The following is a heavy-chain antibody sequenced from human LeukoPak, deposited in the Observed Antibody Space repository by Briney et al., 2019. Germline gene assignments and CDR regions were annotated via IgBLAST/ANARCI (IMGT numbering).Heavy chain of an antibody. CDR2: ISGSGGST. Sequence: GGSLRLSCAASGFTFSIYAMSWVRQAPGKGLEWVSAISGSGGSTYYADSVKGRFTISRDNSKNTLYLQMNSLRAEDTAVYYCAKVEEDYYYGMDVWGQGTTVTVSS. J-gene: IGHJ6*02. D-gene: IGHD3-3*01. V-gene: IGHV3-23*01. CDR1: GFTFSIYA. CDR3: AKVEEDYYYGMDV.